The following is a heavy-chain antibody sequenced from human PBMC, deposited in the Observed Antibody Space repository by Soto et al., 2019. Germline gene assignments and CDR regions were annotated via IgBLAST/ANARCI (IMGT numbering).Heavy chain of an antibody. V-gene: IGHV3-23*01. Sequence: VGSLRLSCAASGFNFRYYAMTWVRQAPGKGLEWVSAISGSGDSTFYVDSVKGRFTISRDNSKNTLYLQMNSLRGEDTAVYYCANQGYCSGGTCYYYYGMDIWGQGTTVTVSS. D-gene: IGHD2-15*01. CDR2: ISGSGDST. J-gene: IGHJ6*02. CDR3: ANQGYCSGGTCYYYYGMDI. CDR1: GFNFRYYA.